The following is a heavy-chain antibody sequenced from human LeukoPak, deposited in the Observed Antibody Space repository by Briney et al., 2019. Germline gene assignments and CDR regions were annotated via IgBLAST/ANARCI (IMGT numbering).Heavy chain of an antibody. CDR2: IYYSGST. CDR1: GGSISSYY. CDR3: ARGSIGTMVRGVVTT. Sequence: PSETLSLTCTVSGGSISSYYWSWIRQPPGKGLEWIGYIYYSGSTNHNPSLKSRVTISVDTSKNQFSLKLSSVTAADTAVYYCARGSIGTMVRGVVTTWGQGTLVTVSS. D-gene: IGHD3-10*01. V-gene: IGHV4-59*01. J-gene: IGHJ5*02.